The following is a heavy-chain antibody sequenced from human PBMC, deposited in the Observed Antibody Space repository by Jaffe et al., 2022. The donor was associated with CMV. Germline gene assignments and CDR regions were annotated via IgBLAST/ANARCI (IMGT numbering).Heavy chain of an antibody. CDR1: GGSISNYY. Sequence: QVQLHESGPGLVKPSETLSLTCTVSGGSISNYYWTWIRQPPRKGLEYIGYIFYNGSSNYNPSLKSRVSISVDTSTNQFSLKLNSVTAADTAIYYCVRGPMHWLVYGRKNWYFDLWGRGTLVTVSS. J-gene: IGHJ2*01. CDR2: IFYNGSS. D-gene: IGHD6-19*01. CDR3: VRGPMHWLVYGRKNWYFDL. V-gene: IGHV4-59*01.